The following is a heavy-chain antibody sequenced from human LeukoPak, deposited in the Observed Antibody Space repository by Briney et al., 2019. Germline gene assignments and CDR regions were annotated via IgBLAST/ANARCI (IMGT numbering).Heavy chain of an antibody. Sequence: GGSLRLSCAASGFTFSSYGMHWVRQAPGKGLEWVALIWYDGSKKFYTDSVKGRFTISRDNFKNTLYLQMNSLRAEDTAVYYCARDHYYDSSGYPFDYWGQGTLVTVSS. V-gene: IGHV3-33*01. J-gene: IGHJ4*02. D-gene: IGHD3-22*01. CDR1: GFTFSSYG. CDR2: IWYDGSKK. CDR3: ARDHYYDSSGYPFDY.